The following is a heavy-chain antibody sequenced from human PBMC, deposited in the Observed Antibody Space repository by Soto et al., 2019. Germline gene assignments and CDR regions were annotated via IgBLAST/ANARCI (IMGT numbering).Heavy chain of an antibody. Sequence: TLSLTCTVSGGSISSGDYYGSWIRQPPGKGLEWIGYIYYSGSTYYNPSLKSRVTISVDTSKNQFSLKLSSVTAADTAVYYCARDLSYDYVWGSYRYTGAFDIWGQGTMVTVSS. D-gene: IGHD3-16*02. CDR3: ARDLSYDYVWGSYRYTGAFDI. CDR2: IYYSGST. V-gene: IGHV4-30-4*01. J-gene: IGHJ3*02. CDR1: GGSISSGDYY.